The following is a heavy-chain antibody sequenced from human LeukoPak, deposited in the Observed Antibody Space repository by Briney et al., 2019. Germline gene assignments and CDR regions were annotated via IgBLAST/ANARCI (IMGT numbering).Heavy chain of an antibody. CDR3: ARSVLGYSYGLHIDY. Sequence: SETLSLTCTVSGGSIGGYYWSWIRQSPGEGLEWIGYIHYRGSTNYNPSLKSRVTISVDTSKNQFSLKLSSLTAADTAVYYCARSVLGYSYGLHIDYWGQGTLVTVSS. CDR1: GGSIGGYY. V-gene: IGHV4-59*01. D-gene: IGHD5-18*01. J-gene: IGHJ4*02. CDR2: IHYRGST.